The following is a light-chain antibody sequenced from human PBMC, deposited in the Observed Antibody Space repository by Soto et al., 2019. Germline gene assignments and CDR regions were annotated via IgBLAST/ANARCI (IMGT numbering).Light chain of an antibody. J-gene: IGKJ1*01. V-gene: IGKV1-5*03. CDR2: ETS. Sequence: GDRVTIACRASQSISNWLAWYQQKPGKAPKLLIYETSNLESGVPSRFSGSGSGREFTLTISSLQPDDFATYYCQHYNSYGTFGQGTKVDIK. CDR1: QSISNW. CDR3: QHYNSYGT.